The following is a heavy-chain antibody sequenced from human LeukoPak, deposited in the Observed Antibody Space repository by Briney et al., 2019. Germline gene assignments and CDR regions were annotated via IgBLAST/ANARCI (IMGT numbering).Heavy chain of an antibody. V-gene: IGHV3-7*03. D-gene: IGHD6-13*01. J-gene: IGHJ4*02. CDR2: IRQDGDTK. Sequence: GGSLRLSCAASGFPFNAYWMTWVRQAPGKGLEWVANIRQDGDTKYYVDSVKGRFSISRDNAMNSLYLQMNSLRAEDTAIYYCARSLPYGTTWYGRSDFWGQGTLVTVSS. CDR1: GFPFNAYW. CDR3: ARSLPYGTTWYGRSDF.